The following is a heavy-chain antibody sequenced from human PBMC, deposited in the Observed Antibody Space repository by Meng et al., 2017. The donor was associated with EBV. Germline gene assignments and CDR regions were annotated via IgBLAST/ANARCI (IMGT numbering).Heavy chain of an antibody. CDR1: GGTFTSDA. Sequence: VQVVHTGAEVKKPGSSVTVSCKTSGGTFTSDAISGVRQAPGQGLEWMGGLIPMSGAPNYAQKFQGRITITADESTSTHYMDLSSLRSEDTAVYYCASESGRGYTPDYWGQGTLVTGSS. V-gene: IGHV1-69*01. CDR3: ASESGRGYTPDY. CDR2: LIPMSGAP. J-gene: IGHJ4*02. D-gene: IGHD3-10*01.